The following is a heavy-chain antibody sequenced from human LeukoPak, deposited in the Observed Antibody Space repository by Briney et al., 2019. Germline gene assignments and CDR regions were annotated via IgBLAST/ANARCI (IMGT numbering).Heavy chain of an antibody. Sequence: QPGGSLRLSCAASGFTFSSYWMHWVRQAPGKGLVWVSRINSDGSSTSYADSVKGRFTISRDNSKNTLYLQMNSLRAEDTAVYYCAKEYSGSYSGDYWGQGTLVTVSS. CDR1: GFTFSSYW. J-gene: IGHJ4*02. CDR3: AKEYSGSYSGDY. D-gene: IGHD1-26*01. V-gene: IGHV3-74*01. CDR2: INSDGSST.